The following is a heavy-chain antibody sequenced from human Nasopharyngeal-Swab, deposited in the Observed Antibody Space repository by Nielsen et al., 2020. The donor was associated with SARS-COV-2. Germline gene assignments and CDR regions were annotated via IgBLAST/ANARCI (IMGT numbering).Heavy chain of an antibody. J-gene: IGHJ4*02. Sequence: SETLSLTCTVSGASISRTTYYWSWIRQPPGKGLEWIGSIYYSGSTYYSPSLKGRITMSVDTSKNQFSLKLSSVTAADTAVYYCAGGSYNWGQGTLVTVSS. CDR2: IYYSGST. CDR1: GASISRTTYY. D-gene: IGHD3-16*01. CDR3: AGGSYN. V-gene: IGHV4-39*01.